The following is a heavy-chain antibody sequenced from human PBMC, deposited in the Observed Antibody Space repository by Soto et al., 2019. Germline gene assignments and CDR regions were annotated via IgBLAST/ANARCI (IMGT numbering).Heavy chain of an antibody. CDR2: FVPMFGSA. CDR3: AREDDTTGHYSWFDP. Sequence: GASVKVCCRPSGTSFYIFTVSWVRQAPGQGLEWMGGFVPMFGSASIAQRFQGRVRITADASTGTGYMELSDLRSEDSAIYYCAREDDTTGHYSWFDPWGPGTLVTVSS. J-gene: IGHJ5*02. D-gene: IGHD3-9*01. CDR1: GTSFYIFT. V-gene: IGHV1-69*01.